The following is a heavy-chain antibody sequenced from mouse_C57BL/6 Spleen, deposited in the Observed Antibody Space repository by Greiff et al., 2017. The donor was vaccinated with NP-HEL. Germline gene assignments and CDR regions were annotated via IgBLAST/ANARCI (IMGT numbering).Heavy chain of an antibody. CDR1: GFTFSDYG. CDR2: ISSGSSTI. V-gene: IGHV5-17*01. CDR3: ARDGNYYFDY. D-gene: IGHD2-1*01. J-gene: IGHJ2*01. Sequence: EVMLVESGGGLVKPGGSLKLSCAASGFTFSDYGMHWVRQAPEKGLEWVADISSGSSTIYYADTVKGRFTISRDNAKNTLFLQMTSLRSEDTAMYYCARDGNYYFDYWGQGTTLTVSS.